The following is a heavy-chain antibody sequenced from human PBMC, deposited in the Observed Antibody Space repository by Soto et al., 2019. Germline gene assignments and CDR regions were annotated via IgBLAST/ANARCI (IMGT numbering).Heavy chain of an antibody. CDR2: IYHSGNT. V-gene: IGHV4-30-2*01. D-gene: IGHD3-16*02. Sequence: SETLSLTCAVSGGSISSGGYSWSWIRQPPGKGLEWIGYIYHSGNTYYNPSLKSRVTISVDRSKNQFSLKLSSVTAADTAVYYCARTCYQGTLDVWGSYRTNWFDPWGQGTLVTVSS. CDR1: GGSISSGGYS. CDR3: ARTCYQGTLDVWGSYRTNWFDP. J-gene: IGHJ5*02.